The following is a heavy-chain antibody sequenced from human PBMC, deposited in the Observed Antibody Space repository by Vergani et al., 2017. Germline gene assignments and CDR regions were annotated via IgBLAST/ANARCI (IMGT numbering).Heavy chain of an antibody. D-gene: IGHD6-19*01. J-gene: IGHJ5*02. CDR3: ASDTHSGQRADR. V-gene: IGHV4-59*11. CDR1: FDSIRNLY. Sequence: QVQLQESGPGLVKSSETLSLTCSVSFDSIRNLYCNWIRQPPGKGLEWIGSIHYRENTNYNPSLKTRVTISVDTAKNQFSLTLTSVTAADTAVYYCASDTHSGQRADRWVQGILVTVTS. CDR2: IHYRENT.